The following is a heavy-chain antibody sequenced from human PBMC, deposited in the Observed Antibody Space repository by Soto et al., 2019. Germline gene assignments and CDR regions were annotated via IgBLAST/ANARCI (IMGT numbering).Heavy chain of an antibody. CDR3: XXXXXXXXXXXXDX. CDR2: ISYDESNK. V-gene: IGHV3-30*03. Sequence: QVXLVXSGGGVVQPGGSLXLSCAGSGFTFSXSGMYWVXXXXXXXXXWVALISYDESNKYYADSVKGRFTVSRDNSKNTXXXXXXXXXXXXXXXXXXXXXXXXXXXXXXDXWGQGTMVTVSS. CDR1: GFTFSXSG. J-gene: IGHJ3*02.